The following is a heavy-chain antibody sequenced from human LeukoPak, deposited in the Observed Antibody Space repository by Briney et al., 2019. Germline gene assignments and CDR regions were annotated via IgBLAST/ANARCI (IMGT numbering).Heavy chain of an antibody. CDR1: GFTFSSYS. V-gene: IGHV3-21*01. CDR3: ASEFRSEGY. CDR2: INSRSSSI. Sequence: PGGSLRLSCAASGFTFSSYSMNWVRQAPGKGLEWVSSINSRSSSINYADSVKGRFAISRDNARNLLYLQMNSLRAEDTAVYYCASEFRSEGYWGQGTLVTVSS. J-gene: IGHJ4*02.